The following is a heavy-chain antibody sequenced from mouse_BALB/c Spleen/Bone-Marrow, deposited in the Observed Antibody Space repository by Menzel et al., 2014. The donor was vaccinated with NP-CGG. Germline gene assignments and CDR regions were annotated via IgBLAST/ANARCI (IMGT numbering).Heavy chain of an antibody. CDR1: GYTFTSYT. J-gene: IGHJ4*01. V-gene: IGHV1-4*01. CDR3: ARSMIIYFAMDY. CDR2: INPSSNYA. D-gene: IGHD2-3*01. Sequence: QVQLQQPGAELAGPGASLKMSCRPSGYTFTSYTVHWIKQRPGQGLEWIGYINPSSNYANYNQKFKDKATLTADKSSNTAYMQLSSLTSEDSAVYYCARSMIIYFAMDYWGQGTSVTVSS.